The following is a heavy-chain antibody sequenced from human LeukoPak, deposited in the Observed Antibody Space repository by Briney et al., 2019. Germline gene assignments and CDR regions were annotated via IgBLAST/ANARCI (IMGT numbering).Heavy chain of an antibody. V-gene: IGHV3-23*01. CDR3: AKASWVSYADAVL. CDR2: LRGDGET. J-gene: IGHJ4*02. D-gene: IGHD3-16*01. Sequence: GGSLRLSCTASGFTFSNYAMRWVRRAPARGLEWVSSLRGDGETFYADSVKGRFTLSRDDSRNTVYLQLNNLRVEDTAVYYCAKASWVSYADAVLWGQGTLVTVSS. CDR1: GFTFSNYA.